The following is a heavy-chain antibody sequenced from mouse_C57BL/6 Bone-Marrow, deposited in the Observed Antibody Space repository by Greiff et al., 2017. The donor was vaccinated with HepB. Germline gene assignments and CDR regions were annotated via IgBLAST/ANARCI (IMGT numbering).Heavy chain of an antibody. CDR1: GYSITSGYY. CDR2: ISYDGSN. J-gene: IGHJ4*01. CDR3: ARDGSTVVAHYAMDY. D-gene: IGHD1-1*01. Sequence: EVQLVESGPGLVKPSQSLSLTCSVTGYSITSGYYWNWIRQFPGNKLEWMGYISYDGSNNYNPSLKNQISITRDTSKNQFFLKLNSVTTEDTATYYCARDGSTVVAHYAMDYWGQGTSVTVSS. V-gene: IGHV3-6*01.